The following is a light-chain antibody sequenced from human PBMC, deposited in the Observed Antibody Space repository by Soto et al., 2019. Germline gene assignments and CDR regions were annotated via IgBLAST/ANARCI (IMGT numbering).Light chain of an antibody. J-gene: IGLJ2*01. CDR2: DVS. CDR1: SSDVGAYNY. Sequence: ALTQPASVSGSPGQSITISCTGTSSDVGAYNYVSWYQQHPGKAPKLMIYDVSHRPSGVSNRFSGSKSGNTASLTISGLQAEDEADYYCSSYTSSSTLVVFGGGTQLTVL. V-gene: IGLV2-14*03. CDR3: SSYTSSSTLVV.